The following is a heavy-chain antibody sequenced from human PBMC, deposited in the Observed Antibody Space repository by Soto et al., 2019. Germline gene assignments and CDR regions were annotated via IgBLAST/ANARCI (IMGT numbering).Heavy chain of an antibody. Sequence: QITLKESGPTLVKPTQTLTLTCTFSVFSLTTNGVVLGWIRQPPGTALEWLALIYYDNSKHYSPSLRSRLTINRDTSKNQVVLTMTNMDPVDTATYYCARRRVATNPYYFDYWGQGTLVTVSS. CDR3: ARRRVATNPYYFDY. J-gene: IGHJ4*02. V-gene: IGHV2-5*02. CDR1: VFSLTTNGVV. CDR2: IYYDNSK. D-gene: IGHD2-21*02.